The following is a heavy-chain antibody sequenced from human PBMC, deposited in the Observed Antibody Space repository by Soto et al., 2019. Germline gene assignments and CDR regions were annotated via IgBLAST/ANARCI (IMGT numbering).Heavy chain of an antibody. D-gene: IGHD5-12*01. CDR3: ARDRGYSGYDSPRYYSGMAV. Sequence: QVQLVESGGGVVQPGRSLRLSCAASGFTFSSYGMHWVRQAPGKGLEWVAVIWFDGSNKWYADSVKGRFTISRDNSKNTLYLQMSRLRADDTAVYSCARDRGYSGYDSPRYYSGMAVRGQGTTVTVSS. J-gene: IGHJ6*02. CDR2: IWFDGSNK. V-gene: IGHV3-33*01. CDR1: GFTFSSYG.